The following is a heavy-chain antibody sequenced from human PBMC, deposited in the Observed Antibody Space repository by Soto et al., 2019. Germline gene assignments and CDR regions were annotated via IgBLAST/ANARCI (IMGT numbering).Heavy chain of an antibody. CDR2: INPGSGNT. CDR1: GYTFMTYA. D-gene: IGHD3-10*01. V-gene: IGHV1-3*01. CDR3: ARIRMLWYGELSH. Sequence: QVQLVQSGAEVKKPGGSVKISCKTSGYTFMTYALHWVRQAPGQRLEWMGWINPGSGNTEYSQKLQGRVTITRVTSARTVFMDVANLTSEDTAVYYCARIRMLWYGELSHWGQGTLVTVSA. J-gene: IGHJ4*02.